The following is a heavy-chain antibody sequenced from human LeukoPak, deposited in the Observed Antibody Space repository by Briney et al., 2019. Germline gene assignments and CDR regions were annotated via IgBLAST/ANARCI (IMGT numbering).Heavy chain of an antibody. D-gene: IGHD6-13*01. CDR3: ARVYYSSSYDYWYFDL. CDR2: IYYSGST. J-gene: IGHJ2*01. CDR1: GGSISSYY. Sequence: SETLSLTCTISGGSISSYYWSWIRQPPGKGLEWIGYIYYSGSTNYNPSLKSRVTISVDTSKNQFSLKLSSVTAADTAVYYCARVYYSSSYDYWYFDLWGRGTLVTVSS. V-gene: IGHV4-59*01.